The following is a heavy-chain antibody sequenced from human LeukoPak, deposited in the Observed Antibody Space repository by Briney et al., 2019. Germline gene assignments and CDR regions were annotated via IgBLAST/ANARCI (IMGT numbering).Heavy chain of an antibody. Sequence: ASVKVSCKASGGTFSSYAISWVRQAPGQGLEWMGGIIPIFGTANYAQKFQGRVTITADESTSTAYMELSSLRSEDTAVYYCARSFRRLVVPAAISYYWGQGTLVTVSS. CDR2: IIPIFGTA. CDR1: GGTFSSYA. V-gene: IGHV1-69*13. D-gene: IGHD2-2*01. CDR3: ARSFRRLVVPAAISYY. J-gene: IGHJ4*02.